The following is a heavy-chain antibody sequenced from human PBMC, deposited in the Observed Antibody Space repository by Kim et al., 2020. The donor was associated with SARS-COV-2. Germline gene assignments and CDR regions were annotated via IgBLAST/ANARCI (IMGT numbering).Heavy chain of an antibody. CDR2: IYHSGST. J-gene: IGHJ4*02. Sequence: SETLSLTCAVSGGSISSSNWWSWVRQPPGKGLEWIGEIYHSGSTNYNPSLKSRVTISVDKSKNQFSLKLSSVTAADTAVYYCARRLAGKGIAVAGTRGQTFHPDYWVQGTLVTVSS. CDR3: ARRLAGKGIAVAGTRGQTFHPDY. CDR1: GGSISSSNW. V-gene: IGHV4-4*02. D-gene: IGHD6-19*01.